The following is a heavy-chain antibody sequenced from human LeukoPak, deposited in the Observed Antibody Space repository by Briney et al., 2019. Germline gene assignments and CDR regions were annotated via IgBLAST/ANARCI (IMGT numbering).Heavy chain of an antibody. CDR1: GGSISGYY. CDR2: IFYSGTT. D-gene: IGHD6-19*01. V-gene: IGHV4-59*01. CDR3: AREYSSGWYSAYYYYMDV. Sequence: SSETLSLTCTVSGGSISGYYWGWIRQPPGKGLEYIGFIFYSGTTNYNPSLKSRVTISVDTSKNQFSLKLSSVTAADTAVYYCAREYSSGWYSAYYYYMDVWGKGTTVTISS. J-gene: IGHJ6*03.